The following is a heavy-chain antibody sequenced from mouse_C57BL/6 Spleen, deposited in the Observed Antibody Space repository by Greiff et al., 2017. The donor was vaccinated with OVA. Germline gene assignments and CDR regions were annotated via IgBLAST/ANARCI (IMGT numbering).Heavy chain of an antibody. CDR2: ISDGGSYT. CDR1: GFTFSSYA. V-gene: IGHV5-4*01. Sequence: EVHLVESGGGLVKPGGSLKLSCAASGFTFSSYAMSWVRQTPEKRLEWVATISDGGSYTYYPDNVKGRFTISRDNAKNNLYLQMSHLKSEDTAMYYCARDGDYGKYFGVWGTGTTVTVSS. D-gene: IGHD1-1*01. J-gene: IGHJ1*03. CDR3: ARDGDYGKYFGV.